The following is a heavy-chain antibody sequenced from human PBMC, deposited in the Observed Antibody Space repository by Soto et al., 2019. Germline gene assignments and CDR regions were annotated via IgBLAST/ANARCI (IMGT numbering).Heavy chain of an antibody. D-gene: IGHD6-19*01. CDR2: IIPLFGTA. V-gene: IGHV1-69*01. CDR1: GGTFSTNA. CDR3: ARPKGTYSSGYYYFDF. Sequence: QVQLEQSGAEVKQPGSSVRVSCKTSGGTFSTNAITWGGQAPGQGLEWMGAIIPLFGTADYSQKFQGRVTITADESTSTAYMELSSLRSDDTAVYFCARPKGTYSSGYYYFDFWGQGTLVTVSS. J-gene: IGHJ4*02.